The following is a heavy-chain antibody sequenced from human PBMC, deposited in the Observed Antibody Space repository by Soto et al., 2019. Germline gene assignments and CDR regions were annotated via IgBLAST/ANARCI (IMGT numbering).Heavy chain of an antibody. CDR2: FFIGGST. V-gene: IGHV3-53*01. D-gene: IGHD6-19*01. CDR3: VRERRGLGIGFDH. Sequence: PGGSLRLSCAAAGFNVSDNYMGWVRQAPGKGLEWVSSFFIGGSTDYADSVKGRFTISRDDSKNTVYLQTNSLRAEDTAVYFCVRERRGLGIGFDHWGQGTLVTVS. J-gene: IGHJ4*02. CDR1: GFNVSDNY.